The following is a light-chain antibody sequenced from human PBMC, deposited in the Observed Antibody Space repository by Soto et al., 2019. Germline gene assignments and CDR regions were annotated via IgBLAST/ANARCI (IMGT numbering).Light chain of an antibody. CDR1: SSDVGGYNY. CDR2: EVS. Sequence: QSVLTQPPSAAGSPGQSVTLSCTGTSSDVGGYNYVSWYQQHPGKAPQLMISEVSKRPSGVPDRFSGSKSGNTASLTVSGLHSEDEADYYCSSFAGNNNLVFGGGTKLTVL. J-gene: IGLJ2*01. CDR3: SSFAGNNNLV. V-gene: IGLV2-8*01.